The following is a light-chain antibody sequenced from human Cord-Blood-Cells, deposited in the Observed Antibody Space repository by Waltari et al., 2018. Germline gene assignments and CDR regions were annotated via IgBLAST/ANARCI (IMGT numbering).Light chain of an antibody. V-gene: IGKV1-27*01. Sequence: DIQMTPSPSSLSASLGDRVPIPCRASQCISNYLAWYQQKPGKVPKLLIYAASTLQSGLPSRFSGSGSGTDFTLTISSLQPEDVATYYCQKYNSAPYTFGQGTKLEIK. CDR3: QKYNSAPYT. CDR1: QCISNY. J-gene: IGKJ2*01. CDR2: AAS.